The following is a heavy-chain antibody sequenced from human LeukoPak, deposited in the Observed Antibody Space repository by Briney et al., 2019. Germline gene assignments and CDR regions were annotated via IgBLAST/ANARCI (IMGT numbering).Heavy chain of an antibody. CDR2: IYYSGST. CDR3: ARVLGGGHRSYYYYYGMDV. V-gene: IGHV4-59*01. CDR1: GGSISSYY. Sequence: SETLSLTCTVSGGSISSYYWSWIRQPPGKGLEWIGYIYYSGSTNYNPSLKGRVTISVDPSKNQFSLKLSSVTAADTAVYYCARVLGGGHRSYYYYYGMDVWGQGTTVTVSS. J-gene: IGHJ6*02. D-gene: IGHD4-23*01.